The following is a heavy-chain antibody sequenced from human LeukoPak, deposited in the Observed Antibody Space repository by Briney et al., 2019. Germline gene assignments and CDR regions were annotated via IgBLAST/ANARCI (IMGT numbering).Heavy chain of an antibody. CDR1: GFTFSDYW. CDR3: ARGRVVIGL. D-gene: IGHD3-3*01. J-gene: IGHJ4*02. V-gene: IGHV3-7*01. CDR2: IKQDGSEK. Sequence: SGGSLRLSCAASGFTFSDYWMSWVRQAPGKGLEWVAHIKQDGSEKYYVDSVKGRFTISRDNAKNSLYLQMNSLRAEDTAVYYCARGRVVIGLWGQGPLVTVSS.